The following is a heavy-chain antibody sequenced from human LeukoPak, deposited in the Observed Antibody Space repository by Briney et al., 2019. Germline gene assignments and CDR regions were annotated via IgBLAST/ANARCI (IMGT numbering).Heavy chain of an antibody. Sequence: GASVKVSCKASGYTFSNYAISWVRQAPGQGLEWMGWINPNSGGTNYAQKFQGRVTMTRDTSISTAYMELSRLRSDDTAVYYCARDPVTMVRGVSRYYFDYWGQGTLVTVSS. CDR2: INPNSGGT. V-gene: IGHV1-2*02. D-gene: IGHD3-10*01. J-gene: IGHJ4*02. CDR1: GYTFSNYA. CDR3: ARDPVTMVRGVSRYYFDY.